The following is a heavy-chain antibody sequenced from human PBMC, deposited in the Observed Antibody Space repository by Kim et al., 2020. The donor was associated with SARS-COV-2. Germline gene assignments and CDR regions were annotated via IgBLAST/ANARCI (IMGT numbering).Heavy chain of an antibody. J-gene: IGHJ4*02. CDR1: GFTFDDYA. V-gene: IGHV3-23*01. CDR2: LSARGRDS. D-gene: IGHD3-16*01. CDR3: AKVSRQGFGELPSFDS. Sequence: GGSLRLSCAASGFTFDDYAMTWVRQAPGKGLEWVSCLSARGRDSYSADSVKGRFTMSRDNSKNTVYLHLSSLRADDTAVYYCAKVSRQGFGELPSFDSWGQGTLVTVSS.